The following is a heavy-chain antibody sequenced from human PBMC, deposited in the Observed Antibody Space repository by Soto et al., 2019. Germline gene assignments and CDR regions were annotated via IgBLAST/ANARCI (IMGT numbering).Heavy chain of an antibody. CDR1: GFTFSSYG. CDR3: AKEASSWLPDY. Sequence: PGGSLRLSCAASGFTFSSYGMHWVRQAPGKGLEWVAVISYDGSNKYYADSVKGRFTISRDNSKNTLYLQMNSLRAEDTAVYYCAKEASSWLPDYWGQGTLVTVSS. J-gene: IGHJ4*02. V-gene: IGHV3-30*18. CDR2: ISYDGSNK. D-gene: IGHD5-12*01.